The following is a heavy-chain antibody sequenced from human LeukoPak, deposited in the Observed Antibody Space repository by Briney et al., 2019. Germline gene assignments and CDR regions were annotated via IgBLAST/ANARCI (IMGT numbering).Heavy chain of an antibody. CDR2: IWYDGSNK. Sequence: GGSLRLSCAASGFTFSSYGMHWVRQAPGKGLEWVAVIWYDGSNKYYADSVKGRFTISRDNSKNTLYLQMNSLRAEDTAVYYCAKSSYYDASGYYREYYFDSWGQGTLVTVSS. CDR1: GFTFSSYG. J-gene: IGHJ4*02. CDR3: AKSSYYDASGYYREYYFDS. V-gene: IGHV3-33*06. D-gene: IGHD3-22*01.